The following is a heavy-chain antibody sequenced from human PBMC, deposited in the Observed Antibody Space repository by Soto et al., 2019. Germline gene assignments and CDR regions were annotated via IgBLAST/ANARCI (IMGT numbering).Heavy chain of an antibody. CDR3: ARVPEAPGGDYNAFDI. Sequence: GASVKVSCKASGYTFTSYGISWVRQAPGQGLEWMGWISAYNGNTNYAQKLQGRVTMTTDTSTSTAYMELRSLRFEDTAVYYCARVPEAPGGDYNAFDIWGQGTMVTVSS. CDR2: ISAYNGNT. J-gene: IGHJ3*02. V-gene: IGHV1-18*01. D-gene: IGHD4-17*01. CDR1: GYTFTSYG.